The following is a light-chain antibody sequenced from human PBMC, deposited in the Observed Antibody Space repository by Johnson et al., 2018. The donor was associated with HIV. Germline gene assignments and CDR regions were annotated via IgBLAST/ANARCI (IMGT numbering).Light chain of an antibody. Sequence: LTQPPSVYAAPGQKVTISCSGSSSNIGNNYVSWYQQLPGTAPKLLIYDNNKRPSGIPDRFSGSKSGTSATLGITGLQTGDEANYYCGTWDSSLSAFYVFGTGTKVTVL. CDR1: SSNIGNNY. CDR3: GTWDSSLSAFYV. J-gene: IGLJ1*01. V-gene: IGLV1-51*01. CDR2: DNN.